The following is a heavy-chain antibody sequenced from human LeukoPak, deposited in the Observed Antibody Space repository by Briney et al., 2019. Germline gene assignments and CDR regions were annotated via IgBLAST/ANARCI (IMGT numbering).Heavy chain of an antibody. Sequence: SETLSLTCTVSGGSISSSTYYWGWIRQPPGKGLEWIGSINYSGSTFYNPSLKSRVTISVDTSKNQFSLILSSVTAADTAVYHCASGVTLVYGAIRGDWFDPWGQGTLVTVSS. CDR1: GGSISSSTYY. CDR3: ASGVTLVYGAIRGDWFDP. J-gene: IGHJ5*02. CDR2: INYSGST. D-gene: IGHD4-17*01. V-gene: IGHV4-39*01.